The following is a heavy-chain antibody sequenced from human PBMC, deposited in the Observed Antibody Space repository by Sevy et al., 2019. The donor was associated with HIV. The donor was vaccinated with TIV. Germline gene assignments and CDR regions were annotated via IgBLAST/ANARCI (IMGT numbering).Heavy chain of an antibody. J-gene: IGHJ4*02. V-gene: IGHV3-23*01. CDR1: GFTFSSYA. Sequence: GGSLRLSCAASGFTFSSYAMSRVRQAPGKGLEWVSAISGSGGSTYYADSVKGRFTISRDNSKNTLYLQMNSLRAEDTAVYYCAKRRYYDFWSGDDYWGQGTLVTVSS. CDR3: AKRRYYDFWSGDDY. CDR2: ISGSGGST. D-gene: IGHD3-3*01.